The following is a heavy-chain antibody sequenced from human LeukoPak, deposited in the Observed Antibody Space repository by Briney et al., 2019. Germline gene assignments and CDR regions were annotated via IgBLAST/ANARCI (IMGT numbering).Heavy chain of an antibody. D-gene: IGHD3-10*01. CDR1: GSSMNLYS. CDR2: MYYSGTT. CDR3: ARDSFTRRLNYYGSGTDYYYYGMDV. Sequence: SETLSLTCSVSGSSMNLYSWNWIRQSPGKGLEWIAYMYYSGTTNYNPSLENRAAISLDLSRHQFSLRLNSVTAADTAVYYCARDSFTRRLNYYGSGTDYYYYGMDVWGKGTTVTVSS. V-gene: IGHV4-59*12. J-gene: IGHJ6*04.